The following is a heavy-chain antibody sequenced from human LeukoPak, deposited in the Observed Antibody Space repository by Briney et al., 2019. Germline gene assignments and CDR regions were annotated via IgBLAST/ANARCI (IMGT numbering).Heavy chain of an antibody. D-gene: IGHD7-27*01. V-gene: IGHV3-48*02. J-gene: IGHJ4*02. CDR2: ISSGSSTI. CDR3: ASGLGTFDY. Sequence: GGSLRLSCAASGLTFSRYNMNWVRQAPGKGLEWVSYISSGSSTIYYADSVKGRLTISRVNAKNSLYLQMNSLRDEDTAVYYCASGLGTFDYWGQGTLVTVSS. CDR1: GLTFSRYN.